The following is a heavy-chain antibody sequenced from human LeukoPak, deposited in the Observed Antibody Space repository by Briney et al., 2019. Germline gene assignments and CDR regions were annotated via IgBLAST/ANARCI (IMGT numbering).Heavy chain of an antibody. CDR3: ARGHGSYYYYMDV. D-gene: IGHD3-10*01. J-gene: IGHJ6*03. Sequence: PEASVKVSCKASGYTFTSYYMHWVRQAPGQGLEWMGIINPSGGSTSYAQKFQGRVTMTRDTSTSTAYMELSRLRSDDTAVYHCARGHGSYYYYMDVWGKGTTVTVSS. V-gene: IGHV1-46*01. CDR2: INPSGGST. CDR1: GYTFTSYY.